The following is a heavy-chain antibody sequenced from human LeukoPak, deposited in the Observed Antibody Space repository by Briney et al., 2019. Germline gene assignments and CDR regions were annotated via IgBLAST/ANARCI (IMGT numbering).Heavy chain of an antibody. CDR3: TTNEPDCSTINCYDSGVDFDY. CDR2: IKKSTDGRAT. J-gene: IGHJ4*02. Sequence: GGSLTLSCAASGLPFSKAWMSWVRQAPAKGLEWVGRIKKSTDGRATDYAAPVKGRFTISRDDSKNTRNLQMNSLKTEDTAIYYCTTNEPDCSTINCYDSGVDFDYWGQGTLVTVSS. CDR1: GLPFSKAW. V-gene: IGHV3-15*01. D-gene: IGHD2-2*01.